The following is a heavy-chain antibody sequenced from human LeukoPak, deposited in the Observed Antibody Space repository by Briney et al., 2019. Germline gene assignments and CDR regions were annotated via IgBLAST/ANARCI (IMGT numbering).Heavy chain of an antibody. D-gene: IGHD7-27*01. J-gene: IGHJ5*02. V-gene: IGHV4-34*01. CDR1: GGSFSGYY. CDR2: IYYSGST. CDR3: ARRESVIAWGFSPIRYNWFDP. Sequence: SETLSLTCAVYGGSFSGYYWSWIRQPPGKGLEWIGSIYYSGSTYYNPSLKSRVTISVDTSKNQFSLKLSSVTAADTAVYYCARRESVIAWGFSPIRYNWFDPSGQGTMVTVSS.